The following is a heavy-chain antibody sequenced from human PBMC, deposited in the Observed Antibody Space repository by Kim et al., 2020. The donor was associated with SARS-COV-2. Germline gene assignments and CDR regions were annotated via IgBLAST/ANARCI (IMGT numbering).Heavy chain of an antibody. CDR3: VREFVGGWFDH. J-gene: IGHJ5*02. CDR1: GYTFSSYY. Sequence: ASVKVSCKASGYTFSSYYMHGVRQAPGQGLEWIGVSNAGSCGTNYAQKFRGRVTMTRDTSTSTVYMDLDRLRSEDTAIYYCVREFVGGWFDHWGQGTLVTVSS. V-gene: IGHV1-46*01. D-gene: IGHD1-26*01. CDR2: SNAGSCGT.